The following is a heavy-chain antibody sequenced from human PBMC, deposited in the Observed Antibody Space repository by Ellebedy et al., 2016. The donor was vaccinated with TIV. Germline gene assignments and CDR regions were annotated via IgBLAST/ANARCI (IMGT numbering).Heavy chain of an antibody. Sequence: GESLKISCAASGFTFSRYAIGCVRQAPGKGLEWVPGIVGSGAQKYADSVKGRFTISRDNSKGTVDLQMNSLRVEDTAVYFCAKDRTPGDGYWVFDDWGQGTLVTVSS. D-gene: IGHD5-18*01. V-gene: IGHV3-23*01. CDR3: AKDRTPGDGYWVFDD. CDR2: IVGSGA. J-gene: IGHJ4*02. CDR1: GFTFSRYA.